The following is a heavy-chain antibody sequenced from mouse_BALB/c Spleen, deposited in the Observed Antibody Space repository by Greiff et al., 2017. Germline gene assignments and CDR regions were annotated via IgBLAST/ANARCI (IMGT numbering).Heavy chain of an antibody. CDR2: IDPETGGT. Sequence: QVQLQQSGAELVRPGASVTLSCKASGYTFTDYEMHWVKQTPVHGLEWIGSIDPETGGTAYNQKFKGKATLTADKSSSTAYMELRSLTSEDSAVYYCTRLGITTLDYWGQGTTLTVSS. V-gene: IGHV1-15*01. D-gene: IGHD2-4*01. J-gene: IGHJ2*01. CDR3: TRLGITTLDY. CDR1: GYTFTDYE.